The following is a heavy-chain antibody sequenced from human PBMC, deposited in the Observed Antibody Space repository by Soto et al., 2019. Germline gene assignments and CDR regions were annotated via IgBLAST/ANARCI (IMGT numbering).Heavy chain of an antibody. V-gene: IGHV4-31*03. J-gene: IGHJ5*02. Sequence: PSETLSLTCTVSSGSLSSGGYYWNWIRQHPVKGLEWIGYIYFTGITYSTPSLKSRVTLSVDTSKSQFSLELRSVTAADTAIYYCARAHPHHKVNWFDLWGPGVLVTVSS. CDR1: SGSLSSGGYY. CDR3: ARAHPHHKVNWFDL. CDR2: IYFTGIT.